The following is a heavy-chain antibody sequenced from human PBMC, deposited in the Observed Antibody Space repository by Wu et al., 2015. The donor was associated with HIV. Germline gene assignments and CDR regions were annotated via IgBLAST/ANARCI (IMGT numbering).Heavy chain of an antibody. Sequence: QVQLVQSGAEVKKPGSSVKVSCKASGGTFSSYAISWVRQAPGQGLEWMGGIIPIFGTANYAQKFQGRVTITTDESTSTAYMELSSLRSEDTAVYYCARDQYYYDSSGWYYYYGMDVWGQGTTVTVSS. CDR1: GGTFSSYA. CDR3: ARDQYYYDSSGWYYYYGMDV. V-gene: IGHV1-69*05. J-gene: IGHJ6*02. CDR2: IIPIFGTA. D-gene: IGHD3-22*01.